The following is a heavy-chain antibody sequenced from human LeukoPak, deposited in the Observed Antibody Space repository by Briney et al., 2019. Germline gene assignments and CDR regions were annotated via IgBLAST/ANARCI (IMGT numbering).Heavy chain of an antibody. CDR2: IRYDGSNK. J-gene: IGHJ4*02. CDR1: GFTFSSYG. Sequence: GGSLRLSCAASGFTFSSYGIHWVRQAPGKGLEWVAFIRYDGSNKYYTDSVKGRFTISRDNAKNSLYLQMNSLRAEDTAVYYCARATGYPSSIYYFDYWGQGTLVIVSS. D-gene: IGHD5-12*01. V-gene: IGHV3-30*02. CDR3: ARATGYPSSIYYFDY.